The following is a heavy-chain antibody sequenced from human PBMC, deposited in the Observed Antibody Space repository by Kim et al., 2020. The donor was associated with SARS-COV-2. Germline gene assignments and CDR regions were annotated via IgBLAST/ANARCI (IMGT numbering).Heavy chain of an antibody. J-gene: IGHJ4*02. Sequence: GGSLRLSCAASGFTFSSYAMHWVRQAPGKGLEWVAVISYDGSNKYYADSVKGRFTISRDNSKNMLYLQMNSLRAEDTAVYYCASPRHYPAYWGQGTLVT. CDR1: GFTFSSYA. D-gene: IGHD6-6*01. CDR3: ASPRHYPAY. CDR2: ISYDGSNK. V-gene: IGHV3-30-3*01.